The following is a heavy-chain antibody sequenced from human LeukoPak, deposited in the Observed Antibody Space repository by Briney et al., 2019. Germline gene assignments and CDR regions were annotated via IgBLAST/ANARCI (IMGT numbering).Heavy chain of an antibody. D-gene: IGHD1-26*01. J-gene: IGHJ4*01. CDR1: GGSISSSIYF. V-gene: IGHV4-61*05. Sequence: SETLSLTCTVSGGSISSSIYFWGWIRQPPGKGLEWIGYIYYSGSTNYNPSLKSRVTISIDTSKNQVSLNLTSMTAADTAVYYCAKSGGYGLIDYWGQGTLVTVSS. CDR3: AKSGGYGLIDY. CDR2: IYYSGST.